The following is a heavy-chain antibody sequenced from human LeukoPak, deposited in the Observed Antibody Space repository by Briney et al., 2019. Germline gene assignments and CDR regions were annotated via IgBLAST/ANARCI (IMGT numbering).Heavy chain of an antibody. D-gene: IGHD6-6*01. J-gene: IGHJ6*02. CDR3: ARDSSSSFIYYYGMDV. CDR2: IIPILGIA. V-gene: IGHV1-69*04. Sequence: SVKVSCKASGGTFSSYAISWVRQAPGQGLEWMGRIIPILGIANYAQEFQGRVTITADKSTSTAYMELSSLRSEDTAVYYCARDSSSSFIYYYGMDVWGQGTTVTVSS. CDR1: GGTFSSYA.